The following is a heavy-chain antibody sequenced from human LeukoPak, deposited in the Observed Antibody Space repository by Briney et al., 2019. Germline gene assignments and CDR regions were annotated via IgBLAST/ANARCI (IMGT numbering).Heavy chain of an antibody. CDR3: ARTPGEGYYDSRPFDY. CDR1: GFTFSSYE. D-gene: IGHD3-22*01. Sequence: GGSLRLSCAASGFTFSSYEMNWVRQAPGKGLEWVSYISSSGSTIYYADSVKGRFTISRDNAKNTLYLQMNSLRAEDTAVYYCARTPGEGYYDSRPFDYWGQGTLVTVSS. J-gene: IGHJ4*02. V-gene: IGHV3-48*03. CDR2: ISSSGSTI.